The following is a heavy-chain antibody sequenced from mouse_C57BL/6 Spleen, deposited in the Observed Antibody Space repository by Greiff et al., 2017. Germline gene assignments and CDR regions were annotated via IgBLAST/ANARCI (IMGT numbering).Heavy chain of an antibody. Sequence: QVQLQQSGAELARPGASVKLSCKASGYTFTSYGISWVKQRTGQGLEWIGEIYPRSGNTYYNEKFKGKATLTADKSSSTAYMELRSLTSEDSAVYFCARLYGNPYYAMDYWGQGTSVTVSS. CDR3: ARLYGNPYYAMDY. J-gene: IGHJ4*01. V-gene: IGHV1-81*01. CDR2: IYPRSGNT. CDR1: GYTFTSYG. D-gene: IGHD2-1*01.